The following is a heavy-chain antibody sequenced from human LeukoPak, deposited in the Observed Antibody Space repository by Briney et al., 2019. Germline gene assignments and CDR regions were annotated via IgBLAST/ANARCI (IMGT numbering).Heavy chain of an antibody. J-gene: IGHJ4*02. Sequence: GGSLRLSCAASGFTFSNYGMNWVRQAPGKGLEWVSYISSSSSTINYAGSVKGRFTISRDNAKNSLYLHLSSLRDEDTAVYYCARRLDSWGQGTLVTVSS. CDR2: ISSSSSTI. CDR3: ARRLDS. V-gene: IGHV3-48*02. CDR1: GFTFSNYG.